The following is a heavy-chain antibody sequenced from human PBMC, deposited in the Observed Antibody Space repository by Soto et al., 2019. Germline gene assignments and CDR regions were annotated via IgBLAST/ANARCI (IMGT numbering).Heavy chain of an antibody. CDR3: ARDQERLGDIIGYNVPDAFDV. V-gene: IGHV3-11*01. D-gene: IGHD3-22*01. Sequence: QVQLVESGGGLVKPGGSLGLSYAASGFTFSDYYMNWIRQAPGKGLEWVSYISSRDVPIYNADSVKGRFTISRDNAKNSLYLRMNSVRAEETPLYYSARDQERLGDIIGYNVPDAFDVWGQGIMVTVSS. J-gene: IGHJ3*01. CDR2: ISSRDVPI. CDR1: GFTFSDYY.